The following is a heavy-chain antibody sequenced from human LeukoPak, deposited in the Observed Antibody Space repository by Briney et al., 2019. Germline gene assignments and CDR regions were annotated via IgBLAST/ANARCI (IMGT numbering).Heavy chain of an antibody. Sequence: GGSLRLSCAASGFTFKLYWMHWVRYVPGKGPVWVARINDDGSDTVYADSVKGRFTISRDDAKNMLFLQMNSLRGEDTAVYHCVRGGPSTWSWGQGTLVTVSS. D-gene: IGHD2-15*01. J-gene: IGHJ5*02. V-gene: IGHV3-74*01. CDR1: GFTFKLYW. CDR2: INDDGSDT. CDR3: VRGGPSTWS.